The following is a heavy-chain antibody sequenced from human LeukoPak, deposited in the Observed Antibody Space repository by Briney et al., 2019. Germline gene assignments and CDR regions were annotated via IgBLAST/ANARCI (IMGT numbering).Heavy chain of an antibody. CDR2: ISYDGSNK. Sequence: GGSLRLSCAASGFTFSSYAMHWVRQAPGKGLEWVAVISYDGSNKYYADSVKGRFTISRDNSKNTLYLQMNSLRAEDTAVYYCARALDRGSGSYPWGQGTLVTVSS. V-gene: IGHV3-30-3*01. J-gene: IGHJ5*02. D-gene: IGHD3-10*01. CDR1: GFTFSSYA. CDR3: ARALDRGSGSYP.